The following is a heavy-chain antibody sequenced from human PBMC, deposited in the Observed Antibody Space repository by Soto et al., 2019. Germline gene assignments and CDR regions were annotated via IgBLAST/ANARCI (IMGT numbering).Heavy chain of an antibody. CDR3: VKDPMYSSGWKQTFDY. Sequence: PSETLSLTCTVSGASISSYYWSWIRQPPGKGLEWIGYVYYSGSTNYNPSLKSRVTISVDTSKNQFSLKLSSLRAEDTAVYYCVKDPMYSSGWKQTFDYWGQGTLVTVSS. D-gene: IGHD6-19*01. J-gene: IGHJ4*02. CDR2: VYYSGST. CDR1: GASISSYY. V-gene: IGHV4-59*01.